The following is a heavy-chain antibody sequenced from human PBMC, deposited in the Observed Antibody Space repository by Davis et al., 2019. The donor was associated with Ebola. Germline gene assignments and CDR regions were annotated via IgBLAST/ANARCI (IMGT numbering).Heavy chain of an antibody. CDR3: ARDLYPSGSYGSFDY. Sequence: ASVKVSCKTSGYTFTSYYMHWVRQAPGQGLEWMGWINPNSGGTNYAQKFQGWVTMTRDTSISTAYMELSRLRSDDTAVYYCARDLYPSGSYGSFDYWGQGTLVTVSS. CDR1: GYTFTSYY. J-gene: IGHJ4*02. D-gene: IGHD1-26*01. V-gene: IGHV1-2*04. CDR2: INPNSGGT.